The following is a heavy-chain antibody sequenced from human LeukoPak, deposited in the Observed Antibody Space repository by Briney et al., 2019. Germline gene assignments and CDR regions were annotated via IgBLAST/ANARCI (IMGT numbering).Heavy chain of an antibody. V-gene: IGHV3-74*01. CDR1: GFTFSSFE. J-gene: IGHJ4*02. Sequence: PGGSLRLSCAASGFTFSSFEMNWVRQSPGKGLVWVSRINSDGSSTSYADSVKGRFTISRDNAKNTLYLQINSLRAEDTAVYYCARVELQWFEKFPNQYYFDYWGQGTLVTVSS. D-gene: IGHD3-10*01. CDR3: ARVELQWFEKFPNQYYFDY. CDR2: INSDGSST.